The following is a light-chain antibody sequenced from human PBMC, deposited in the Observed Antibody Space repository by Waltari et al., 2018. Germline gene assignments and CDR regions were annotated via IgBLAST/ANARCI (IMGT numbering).Light chain of an antibody. Sequence: SYVLPQPSSLSVAPGETARITCGGNNIGSTSVNWYQQTPGQAPVLAIYDDYDRPSGIPERFSGFNSGFTATLTISRVEAGDEADYYCQVYDTSGDHPLYVFGTGTAVSVL. CDR3: QVYDTSGDHPLYV. J-gene: IGLJ1*01. V-gene: IGLV3-21*04. CDR2: DDY. CDR1: NIGSTS.